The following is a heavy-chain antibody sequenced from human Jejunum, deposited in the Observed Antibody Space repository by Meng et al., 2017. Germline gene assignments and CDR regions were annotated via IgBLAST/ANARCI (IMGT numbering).Heavy chain of an antibody. Sequence: SETLSLTCAVSGDSISSSNWWNWLRQPPGKGLEWIGGIFHSGRTNFSPSLKSRVTISVDKSKNQFSQSLSSVTAADTAVSYCARGVGDIRVGFDHWGQGSLVTVSS. D-gene: IGHD3-3*01. V-gene: IGHV4-4*02. J-gene: IGHJ4*02. CDR3: ARGVGDIRVGFDH. CDR2: IFHSGRT. CDR1: GDSISSSNW.